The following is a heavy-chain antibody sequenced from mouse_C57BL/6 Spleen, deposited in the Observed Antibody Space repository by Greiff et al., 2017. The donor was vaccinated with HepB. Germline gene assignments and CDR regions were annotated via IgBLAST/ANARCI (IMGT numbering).Heavy chain of an antibody. CDR1: GYTFTDYY. J-gene: IGHJ4*01. CDR3: ARKTVIYYDSGGAMDY. V-gene: IGHV1-26*01. CDR2: INPNNGGT. Sequence: EVQLQQSGPELVKPGASVKISCKASGYTFTDYYMNWVKQSHGKSLEWIGDINPNNGGTSYNQKFKGKATLTVDKSSSTAYMELRSLTSEDSAVYYCARKTVIYYDSGGAMDYWGQGTSVTVSS. D-gene: IGHD2-4*01.